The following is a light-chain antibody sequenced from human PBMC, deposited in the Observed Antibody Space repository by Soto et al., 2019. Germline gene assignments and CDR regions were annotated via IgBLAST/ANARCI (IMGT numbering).Light chain of an antibody. V-gene: IGKV1-16*02. Sequence: DIQMTQSPSSLSASVGDRVTITCRASQVITKYVAWFQQKPGKAPQSLIYATSRLQSGVPSKFSSSGSGTDFTLTISSLQPEDFATYYCQQYDSYPRTFGQGTRLEMK. CDR2: ATS. CDR1: QVITKY. CDR3: QQYDSYPRT. J-gene: IGKJ2*01.